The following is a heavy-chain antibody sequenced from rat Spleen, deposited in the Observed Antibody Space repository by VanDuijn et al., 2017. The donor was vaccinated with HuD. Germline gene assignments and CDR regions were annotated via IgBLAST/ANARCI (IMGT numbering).Heavy chain of an antibody. CDR2: ITRDGSST. V-gene: IGHV5-35*01. CDR1: GFTFSSSW. Sequence: EVQLVESGGGLVQPGSPLKLSCAASGFTFSSSWLNWIRQAPGKGLEWVASITRDGSSTYNPDTVKGRFVISKDNAKDTGYLHMNNLRSEDTAMYYCTGGGHSALNWFAYWGQGTLVTVSS. J-gene: IGHJ3*01. D-gene: IGHD3-3*01. CDR3: TGGGHSALNWFAY.